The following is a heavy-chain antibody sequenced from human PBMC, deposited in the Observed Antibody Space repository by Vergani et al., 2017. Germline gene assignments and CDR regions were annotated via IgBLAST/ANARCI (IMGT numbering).Heavy chain of an antibody. D-gene: IGHD1-14*01. CDR3: ARDSQDRSASGYYYDYMDV. V-gene: IGHV4-61*10. Sequence: QVQLQESGPGLVKPSETLSLTCTVSGGSVSSVSSYWSWIRQPAGKGLEWIGYIYYSGSTNYNPTLKSRVTISIDTSKSQFSLKLSSVTAADTAVYYWARDSQDRSASGYYYDYMDVWGKGTTVTVSS. CDR2: IYYSGST. CDR1: GGSVSSVSSY. J-gene: IGHJ6*03.